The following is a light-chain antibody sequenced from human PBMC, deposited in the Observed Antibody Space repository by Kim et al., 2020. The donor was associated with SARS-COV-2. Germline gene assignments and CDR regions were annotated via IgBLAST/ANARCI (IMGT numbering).Light chain of an antibody. CDR3: QQYSNWPFT. CDR2: GAS. J-gene: IGKJ2*01. CDR1: QSISNN. V-gene: IGKV3-15*01. Sequence: EIVLTQSPGTLSLSPGERATLSCGASQSISNNLAWYQQKPGQAPRLLIYGASTRAPAVPARFSGSGSGTDFTLTISDLQSEDFAVYYCQQYSNWPFTFGQGTKLEIK.